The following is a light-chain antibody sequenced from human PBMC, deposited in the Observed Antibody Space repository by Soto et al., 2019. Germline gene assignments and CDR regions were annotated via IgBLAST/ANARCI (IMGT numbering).Light chain of an antibody. CDR1: TSDVGSHNF. CDR3: SSFTNSILV. J-gene: IGLJ3*02. Sequence: QSALTQPASVSGSPGQSITISCTGTTSDVGSHNFVSWYQQHPGKAPKLLIYEVTNRPSGTSNRFSGSKSGNTASLTISGLQAEDEADYYCSSFTNSILVFGGGTKLTVL. CDR2: EVT. V-gene: IGLV2-14*01.